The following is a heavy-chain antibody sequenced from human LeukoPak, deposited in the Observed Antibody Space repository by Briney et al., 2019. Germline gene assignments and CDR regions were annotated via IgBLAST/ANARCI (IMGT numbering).Heavy chain of an antibody. CDR3: ARGVHCSSTSCYFDY. CDR1: GYTFTSYD. J-gene: IGHJ4*02. V-gene: IGHV1-8*03. D-gene: IGHD2-2*01. CDR2: MNPNSGNT. Sequence: ASVKVPCKASGYTFTSYDINWVRQATGQGLEWMGWMNPNSGNTGYAQKFQGRVTITRNTSISTAYMELSSLRSEDTAVYYCARGVHCSSTSCYFDYWGQGTLVTVSS.